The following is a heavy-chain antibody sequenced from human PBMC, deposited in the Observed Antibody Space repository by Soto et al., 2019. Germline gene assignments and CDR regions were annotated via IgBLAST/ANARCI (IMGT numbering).Heavy chain of an antibody. CDR3: ARGRGSNPAYYYYSYGMDV. CDR1: GYTFTSYD. Sequence: ASVKVSCKASGYTFTSYDINWVRQATGQGLEWMGWMNPNSGNTGYAQKFQGRVTMTRNTSISTAYMELSSLRSEDTAVYYCARGRGSNPAYYYYSYGMDVWGQGTPVTVSS. V-gene: IGHV1-8*01. J-gene: IGHJ6*02. D-gene: IGHD4-4*01. CDR2: MNPNSGNT.